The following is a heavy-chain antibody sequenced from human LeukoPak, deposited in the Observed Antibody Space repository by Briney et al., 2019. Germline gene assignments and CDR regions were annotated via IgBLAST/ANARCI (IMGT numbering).Heavy chain of an antibody. CDR2: ISYDGSNK. V-gene: IGHV3-30*04. D-gene: IGHD3-22*01. CDR3: ARAYYDSSGCDY. J-gene: IGHJ4*02. CDR1: GFTFSSYA. Sequence: GRSLRLSCAASGFTFSSYAMHWVRQAPGKGLEWVAVISYDGSNKYYADSVKGRFTISRDNSKNTLYLQMNSLRAEDTAVYYCARAYYDSSGCDYWGQGTLVTVSP.